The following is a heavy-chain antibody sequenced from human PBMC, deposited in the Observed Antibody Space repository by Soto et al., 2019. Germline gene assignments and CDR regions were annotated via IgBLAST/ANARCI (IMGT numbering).Heavy chain of an antibody. CDR1: GDTFSGYT. CDR3: ARAVTTYYDFWSGFDY. D-gene: IGHD3-3*01. CDR2: INPNRGGT. V-gene: IGHV1-2*04. J-gene: IGHJ4*02. Sequence: VKVACKGSGDTFSGYTISWLRQTNGQGLEWMGRINPNRGGTNYAQKFQGWVTMTTDTSISTAYMELSRLRSDDTAVYYCARAVTTYYDFWSGFDYWGQGTLVTVSS.